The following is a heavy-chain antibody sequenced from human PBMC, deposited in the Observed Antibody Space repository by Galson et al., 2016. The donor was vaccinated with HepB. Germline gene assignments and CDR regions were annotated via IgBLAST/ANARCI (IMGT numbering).Heavy chain of an antibody. Sequence: SVKVSCKASGYKFRSYGIDWVRQAPGQGLEWLGWISTYNGNTNYARKFQDRVTLTTDTSTNTVYMELRSLTSDDTAVYYCARDRQWLRESSHYWGQGTLVTVSS. CDR2: ISTYNGNT. J-gene: IGHJ4*02. D-gene: IGHD3-10*01. CDR3: ARDRQWLRESSHY. CDR1: GYKFRSYG. V-gene: IGHV1-18*01.